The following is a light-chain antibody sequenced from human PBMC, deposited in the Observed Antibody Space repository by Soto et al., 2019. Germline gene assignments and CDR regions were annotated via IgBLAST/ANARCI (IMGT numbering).Light chain of an antibody. CDR1: QSVSRGY. CDR3: QQYDRAPPIT. Sequence: EIVLTQSPATLSLSPGERATLSCRASQSVSRGYLSWYQQKPGQAPRLLIYGTSSRATGIPDRFSASGSGTDFTLTISRLEPEDFALYYCQQYDRAPPITFGQGTSLEI. J-gene: IGKJ5*01. CDR2: GTS. V-gene: IGKV3-20*01.